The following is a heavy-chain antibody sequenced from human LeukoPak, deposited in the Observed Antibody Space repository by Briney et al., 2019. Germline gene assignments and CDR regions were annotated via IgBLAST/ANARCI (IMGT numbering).Heavy chain of an antibody. CDR1: GYTFTNYN. Sequence: GASVKVSCKPSGYTFTNYNLAWVRQAPGEGLEWMGWISPYNGDTNYAPKFQGRVTLTTDTSTSTGYMELRNLRSDDTAVYYCAREAADHLGYWGQGTLVTVSS. CDR2: ISPYNGDT. J-gene: IGHJ4*02. V-gene: IGHV1-18*01. CDR3: AREAADHLGY.